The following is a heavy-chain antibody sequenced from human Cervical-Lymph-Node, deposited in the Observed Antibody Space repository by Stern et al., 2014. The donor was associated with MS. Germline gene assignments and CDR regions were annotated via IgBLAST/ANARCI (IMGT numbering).Heavy chain of an antibody. CDR2: INPSGGST. J-gene: IGHJ4*02. D-gene: IGHD6-19*01. CDR1: GYTFTNYY. CDR3: ARDYSSDWGLDY. V-gene: IGHV1-46*03. Sequence: QVQLGQSGAEVKKPGASVKVSCKASGYTFTNYYMHWVRQAPGQGLEWMGPINPSGGSTSYAQKLKCRVIMTRDTSTSTVYMELSSLRSEDTAVYYCARDYSSDWGLDYWGQGTLVTVSS.